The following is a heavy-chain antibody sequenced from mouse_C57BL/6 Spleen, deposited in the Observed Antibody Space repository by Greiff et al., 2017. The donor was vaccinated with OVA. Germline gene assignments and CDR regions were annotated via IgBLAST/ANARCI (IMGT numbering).Heavy chain of an antibody. D-gene: IGHD1-1*01. J-gene: IGHJ2*01. CDR1: GFTFSDYG. Sequence: EVKLMESGGGLVKPGGSLKLSCAASGFTFSDYGMHWVRQAPEKGLEWVAYISSGSSTIYYADTVKGRFTISRDNAKNTLFLQMTSLRSEDTAMYYCARSGTTVVGGDYWGQGTTLTVSS. V-gene: IGHV5-17*01. CDR3: ARSGTTVVGGDY. CDR2: ISSGSSTI.